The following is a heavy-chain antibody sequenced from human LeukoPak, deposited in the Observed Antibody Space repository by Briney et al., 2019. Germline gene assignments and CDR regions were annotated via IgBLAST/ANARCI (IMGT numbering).Heavy chain of an antibody. CDR1: GFTSSSYW. D-gene: IGHD5-24*01. CDR3: ARRIQGMAPYYFDY. Sequence: GGSLRLSCTASGFTSSSYWMHWVRQAPGKGLVWVSRINSDGGSTSYADSVKGRFTISRDNAKNTPYLQMNSLRAEDTAVYYCARRIQGMAPYYFDYWGQGTLVTVSS. CDR2: INSDGGST. V-gene: IGHV3-74*01. J-gene: IGHJ4*02.